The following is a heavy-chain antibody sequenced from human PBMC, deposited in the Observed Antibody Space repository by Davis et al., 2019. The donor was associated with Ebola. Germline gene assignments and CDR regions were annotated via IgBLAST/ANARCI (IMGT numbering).Heavy chain of an antibody. CDR3: ARVEYYDYIWGSYPYGMDV. Sequence: GESLKISCAASGFTFSSYAMSWVRQAPGKGLEWVSAISGSGGSTYYADSVKGRFTISRDNSKNTLYLQMNSLRAEDTAVYYCARVEYYDYIWGSYPYGMDVWGQGTTVTVSS. V-gene: IGHV3-23*01. J-gene: IGHJ6*02. CDR2: ISGSGGST. D-gene: IGHD3-16*01. CDR1: GFTFSSYA.